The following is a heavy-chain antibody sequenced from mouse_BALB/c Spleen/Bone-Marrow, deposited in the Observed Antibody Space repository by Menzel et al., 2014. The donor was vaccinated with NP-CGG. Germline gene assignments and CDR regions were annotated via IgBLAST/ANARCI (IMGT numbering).Heavy chain of an antibody. D-gene: IGHD2-3*01. J-gene: IGHJ2*01. CDR3: ARGRGWYLDY. CDR2: IYPGDGDT. V-gene: IGHV1-80*01. Sequence: VKMMESGAELVRPGSSVKISCKASGYAISSYWMNWVKQRPGQGLEWIGQIYPGDGDTNYNGKFKGKATLTADKSSSTAYMQISSLTSEDSAVYFCARGRGWYLDYWGQGTTLTVPS. CDR1: GYAISSYW.